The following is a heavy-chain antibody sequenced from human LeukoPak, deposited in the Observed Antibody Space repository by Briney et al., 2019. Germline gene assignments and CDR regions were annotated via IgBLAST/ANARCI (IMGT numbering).Heavy chain of an antibody. CDR3: ARVGPMERSDYRFDS. D-gene: IGHD3-10*01. CDR1: GNSFTGYY. V-gene: IGHV1-46*01. J-gene: IGHJ4*02. CDR2: INPSYGGT. Sequence: ASVKVSCKASGNSFTGYYIHWVRQAPGQGLEWMGIINPSYGGTNYAQRFQGRVTMTRDTSTSTVYMELSSLTSEDTAVYYCARVGPMERSDYRFDSWGQGTLVTVSS.